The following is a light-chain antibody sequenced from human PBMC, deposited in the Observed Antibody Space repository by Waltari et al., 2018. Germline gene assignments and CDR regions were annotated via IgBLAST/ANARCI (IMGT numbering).Light chain of an antibody. CDR3: QQYNSYPYP. Sequence: DIQMTQSPSTLSASVGDRVTITYGASQSISSLLAWYQQKPAKAPKLLIYKASSLESGVPSRFSGSVSGTEFTLTISSLQPDDVATYGGQQYNSYPYPFGQGTKLEIK. CDR1: QSISSL. V-gene: IGKV1-5*03. J-gene: IGKJ2*01. CDR2: KAS.